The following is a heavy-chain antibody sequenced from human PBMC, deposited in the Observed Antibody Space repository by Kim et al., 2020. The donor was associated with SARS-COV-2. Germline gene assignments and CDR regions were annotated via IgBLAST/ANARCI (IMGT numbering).Heavy chain of an antibody. CDR3: AKRGAYGSVINYGMDV. D-gene: IGHD3-10*01. CDR1: GFTFSSYA. CDR2: ISGSGGST. J-gene: IGHJ6*02. V-gene: IGHV3-23*01. Sequence: GGSLRLSCAASGFTFSSYAMNWVRQTPGKGLEWVSAISGSGGSTYYADSVKGRFTISRDNSKNTLYLQMNSLRAEDTAIYYCAKRGAYGSVINYGMDVWGQGTTVTVSS.